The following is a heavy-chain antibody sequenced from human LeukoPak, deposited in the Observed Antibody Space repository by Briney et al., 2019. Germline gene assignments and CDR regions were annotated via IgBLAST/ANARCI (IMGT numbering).Heavy chain of an antibody. CDR3: AREGWELLAPGAFDI. CDR2: IYYSGST. CDR1: GGSISSGDYY. J-gene: IGHJ3*02. D-gene: IGHD1-26*01. V-gene: IGHV4-30-4*01. Sequence: SQTLSLTCTVSGGSISSGDYYWSWIRQPPGKGLEWIGYIYYSGSTYYNPSLKSRVTISADTSKNQFSLKLSSVTAADTAVYYCAREGWELLAPGAFDIWGQGTMVTVSS.